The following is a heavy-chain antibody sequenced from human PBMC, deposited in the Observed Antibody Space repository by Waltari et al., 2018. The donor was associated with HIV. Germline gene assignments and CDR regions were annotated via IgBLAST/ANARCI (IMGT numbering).Heavy chain of an antibody. V-gene: IGHV3-30-3*01. Sequence: QMSLVESGGGVVQPGRCLRRPCAASGFTFSNYAKSLGRQAPGKGLEWVAVISYDGSNKYYADSVKGRFTISRDNSKNTLYLQMNSLRAEDTAVYYCARDPYYYDSSGYLCYFDYWGQGTLVTVSS. CDR1: GFTFSNYA. D-gene: IGHD3-22*01. CDR3: ARDPYYYDSSGYLCYFDY. J-gene: IGHJ4*02. CDR2: ISYDGSNK.